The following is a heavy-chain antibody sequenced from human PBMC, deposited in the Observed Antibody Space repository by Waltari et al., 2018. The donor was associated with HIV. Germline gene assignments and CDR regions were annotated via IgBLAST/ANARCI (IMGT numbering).Heavy chain of an antibody. CDR1: GITFEDSA. V-gene: IGHV3-9*01. D-gene: IGHD3-3*01. Sequence: EVQLVESGGGSVQPGRSLSLSCTASGITFEDSARPWVRQPPGKGLEWVSGISWNSGDIAYADSVKGRFTISRDNTKNSLFLQMNSVRVEDTALYYCVKDGASTIFGVLNGMDVWGQGTTVTVSS. CDR2: ISWNSGDI. CDR3: VKDGASTIFGVLNGMDV. J-gene: IGHJ6*02.